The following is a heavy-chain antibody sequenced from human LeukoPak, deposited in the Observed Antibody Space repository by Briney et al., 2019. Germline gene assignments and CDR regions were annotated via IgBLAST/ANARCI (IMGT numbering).Heavy chain of an antibody. J-gene: IGHJ4*02. CDR1: GFTFSSYW. CDR3: AREYSNYLGGFDY. V-gene: IGHV3-7*01. Sequence: GSLRLSCAASGFTFSSYWKSWVRQAPGKGLEWVANIKQDGSEKYYVDSVKGRFTISRDNAKNSLYLQMNSLRAEDTAVYYCAREYSNYLGGFDYWGQGTLVTVSS. CDR2: IKQDGSEK. D-gene: IGHD4-11*01.